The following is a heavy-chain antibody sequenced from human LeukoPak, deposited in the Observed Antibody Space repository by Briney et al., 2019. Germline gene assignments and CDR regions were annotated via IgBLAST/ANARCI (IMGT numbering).Heavy chain of an antibody. J-gene: IGHJ3*02. D-gene: IGHD3-16*01. CDR3: ARGSGSNERGDDAFDI. Sequence: GGSLRLSCAASGFTVSSNYMSWVRQAPGKGLEWVSVIYSGGSTYYSYSVKGRFTISRDNSKNTLYLQMNSPRADDTAVYYCARGSGSNERGDDAFDIWGQGTMVTVSS. CDR2: IYSGGST. V-gene: IGHV3-53*01. CDR1: GFTVSSNY.